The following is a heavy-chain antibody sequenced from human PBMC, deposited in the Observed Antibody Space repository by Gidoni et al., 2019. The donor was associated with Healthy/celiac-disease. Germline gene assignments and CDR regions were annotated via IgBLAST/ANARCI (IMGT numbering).Heavy chain of an antibody. CDR2: IYYSGST. V-gene: IGHV4-39*01. Sequence: GSIYYSGSTYYNPSLKSRVTISVDTSKNQFSLKLSSVTAADTAVYYCVTEGLRMTKPFDIWGQGTMVTVSS. D-gene: IGHD4-17*01. CDR3: VTEGLRMTKPFDI. J-gene: IGHJ3*02.